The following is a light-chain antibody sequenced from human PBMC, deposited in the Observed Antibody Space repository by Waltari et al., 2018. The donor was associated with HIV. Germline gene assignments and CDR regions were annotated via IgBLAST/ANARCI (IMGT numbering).Light chain of an antibody. CDR2: SNN. Sequence: QSVLTQPPSASGTTGPRVTIPCSGSSSNIGSNPINWYRQLPGTAPKLLIYSNNQWPSGVPDRFSGSKSGTSAALAISGLQSEDEADYYCAAWDDSLHGYVFGTGTKVTVV. CDR1: SSNIGSNP. J-gene: IGLJ1*01. CDR3: AAWDDSLHGYV. V-gene: IGLV1-44*01.